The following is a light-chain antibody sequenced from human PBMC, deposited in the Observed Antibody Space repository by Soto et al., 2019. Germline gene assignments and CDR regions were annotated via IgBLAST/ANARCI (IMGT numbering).Light chain of an antibody. CDR1: GSNVGSNA. CDR3: AAWDDSLNGVL. Sequence: QSVLTQSPSVSGTPGQRVSISCSGSGSNVGSNAVNWYQQLAGTAPKLVIYSNNQRPSGVPDRFSGSKSGTSASLAISGLQSEDEADYFCAAWDDSLNGVLFAAGTKLTVL. V-gene: IGLV1-44*01. J-gene: IGLJ2*01. CDR2: SNN.